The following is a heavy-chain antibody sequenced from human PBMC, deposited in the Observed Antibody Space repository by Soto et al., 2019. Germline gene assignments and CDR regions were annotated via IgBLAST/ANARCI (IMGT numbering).Heavy chain of an antibody. CDR2: ISWNSGSM. CDR1: GFTFDDYA. Sequence: PGGSLRLSCEASGFTFDDYAMHWVRQAPGKGLQWVSGISWNSGSMAYADSVRGRFTISRDNAKKSLFLQMNSLRPEDTALYYCARDSITIFGVVTFAMDVWGKGTTVTVSS. J-gene: IGHJ6*03. V-gene: IGHV3-9*01. D-gene: IGHD3-3*01. CDR3: ARDSITIFGVVTFAMDV.